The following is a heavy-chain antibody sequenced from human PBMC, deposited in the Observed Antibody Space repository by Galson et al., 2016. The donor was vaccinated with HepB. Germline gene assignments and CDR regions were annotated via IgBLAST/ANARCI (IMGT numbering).Heavy chain of an antibody. CDR3: AKSTEGLLRFSGMDV. D-gene: IGHD1-14*01. CDR2: MSQDGGER. J-gene: IGHJ6*02. Sequence: SLRLSCAASGFTFSTSWMTWVRQAPGKGLEWVASMSQDGGERYYVDSVKGRFTISRDNAKNSLYLQMNSLRAEDTAVYFCAKSTEGLLRFSGMDVWGQGTTVTVSS. CDR1: GFTFSTSW. V-gene: IGHV3-7*01.